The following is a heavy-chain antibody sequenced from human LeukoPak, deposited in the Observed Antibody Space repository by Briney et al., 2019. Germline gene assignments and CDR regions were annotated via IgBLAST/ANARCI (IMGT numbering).Heavy chain of an antibody. J-gene: IGHJ4*02. CDR1: GGSFSSYA. D-gene: IGHD1-26*01. CDR3: ARDGGQVGATGPFDY. Sequence: ASVKVSCKASGGSFSSYAISWVRQAPGQGLEWMGWISAYNGNTNYAQKLQGRVTMTTDTSTSTAYMELRSLRSDDTAVYYCARDGGQVGATGPFDYWGQGTLVTVSS. V-gene: IGHV1-18*01. CDR2: ISAYNGNT.